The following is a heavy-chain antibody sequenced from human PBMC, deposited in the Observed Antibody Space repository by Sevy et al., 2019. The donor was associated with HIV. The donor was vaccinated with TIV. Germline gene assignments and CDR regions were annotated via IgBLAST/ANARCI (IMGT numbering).Heavy chain of an antibody. Sequence: GGSLRLSCAASGFTFSSYWMSLVRQAPGKGLEWVANIKQDGSEKHYVDSVKGRFTISRDNAKNSLYLQMNSLRAEDTAVYYCARDLGWATDRASYYYAIDVWGQGTTVTVSS. J-gene: IGHJ6*02. CDR1: GFTFSSYW. CDR3: ARDLGWATDRASYYYAIDV. V-gene: IGHV3-7*03. D-gene: IGHD3-3*01. CDR2: IKQDGSEK.